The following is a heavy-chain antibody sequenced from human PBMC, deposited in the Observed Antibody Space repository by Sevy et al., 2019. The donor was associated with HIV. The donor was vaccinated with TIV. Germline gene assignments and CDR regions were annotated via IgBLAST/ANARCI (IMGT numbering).Heavy chain of an antibody. D-gene: IGHD1-26*01. CDR3: AKARALLGYYYGMDV. J-gene: IGHJ6*02. V-gene: IGHV3-9*01. Sequence: GGSLRLSCAASGFTFDDYAMHRVRQAPGKGLEWVSGISWNSGSIGYADSVKGRFTISRDNAKNSLYLQMNSLRAEDTALYYCAKARALLGYYYGMDVWGQGTTVTVSS. CDR2: ISWNSGSI. CDR1: GFTFDDYA.